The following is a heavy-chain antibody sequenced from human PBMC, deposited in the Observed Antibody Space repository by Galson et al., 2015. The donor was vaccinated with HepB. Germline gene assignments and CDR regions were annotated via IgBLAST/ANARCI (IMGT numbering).Heavy chain of an antibody. CDR1: GFTFSSYD. V-gene: IGHV3-13*01. CDR2: IGTAGDT. J-gene: IGHJ6*02. Sequence: SLRLSCAASGFTFSSYDMHWVRQATGKGLEWVSAIGTAGDTYYPGSVKGRFTISRENAKNSLYLQMNSLRAGDTAVYYCARDLLAVAGTGGLFYYGMDVWGQGTTVTVSS. CDR3: ARDLLAVAGTGGLFYYGMDV. D-gene: IGHD6-19*01.